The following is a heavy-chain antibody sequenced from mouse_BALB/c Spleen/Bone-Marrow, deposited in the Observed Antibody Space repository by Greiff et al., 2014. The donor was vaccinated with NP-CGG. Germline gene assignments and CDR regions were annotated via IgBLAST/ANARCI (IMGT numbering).Heavy chain of an antibody. D-gene: IGHD1-1*02. Sequence: VQLVESGPELVKPGASVKMSCKASGYTFTDYVISWVKQRTGQGLEWIGEIYPGSGSTHYNEKFKGKATLTADKSSNTVYMQLISLTSEDSAVFFCVTDPYYGRQYYFDYWGQGTTLTVSS. CDR3: VTDPYYGRQYYFDY. J-gene: IGHJ2*01. CDR1: GYTFTDYV. CDR2: IYPGSGST. V-gene: IGHV1-77*01.